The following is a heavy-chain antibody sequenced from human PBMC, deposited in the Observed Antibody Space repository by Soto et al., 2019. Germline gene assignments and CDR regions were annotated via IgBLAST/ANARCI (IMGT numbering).Heavy chain of an antibody. J-gene: IGHJ6*02. CDR2: INPSCGST. D-gene: IGHD5-18*01. Sequence: ASVKVSCKASGYTFTSYYMHWVRQAPGQGHEWMGIINPSCGSTSYAQKFQGRVTMTRDTSTSTVYMELSSLRSEDTAVYYCARDVDTAMAFMDVWGQGTTVTVSS. V-gene: IGHV1-46*03. CDR1: GYTFTSYY. CDR3: ARDVDTAMAFMDV.